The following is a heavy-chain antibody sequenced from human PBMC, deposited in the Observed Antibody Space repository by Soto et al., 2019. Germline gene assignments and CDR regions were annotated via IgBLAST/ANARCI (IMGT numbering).Heavy chain of an antibody. Sequence: EVRVVEAGGGLVQPGGSLRLLCAASGFTFSDHYIDWVRQAPGKGLEWVGRIRDRANSYTTEYAASVKGRFTVSRDDSKNSVYLQMNSLKTEDTAMYYCTRVLGYGGNPTVSDYWGQGTLVTVSS. D-gene: IGHD4-17*01. J-gene: IGHJ4*02. V-gene: IGHV3-72*01. CDR3: TRVLGYGGNPTVSDY. CDR2: IRDRANSYTT. CDR1: GFTFSDHY.